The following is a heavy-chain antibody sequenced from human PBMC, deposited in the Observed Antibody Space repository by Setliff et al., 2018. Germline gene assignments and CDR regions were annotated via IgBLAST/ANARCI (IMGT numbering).Heavy chain of an antibody. J-gene: IGHJ4*02. CDR2: IYYSGST. V-gene: IGHV4-39*07. Sequence: SETLSLTCTVSGGSISSSSYYWGWIRQPPGKGLEWIGSIYYSGSTYYNPSLKSRVTISVDTSKNQFSLKLSSVTAADTAVYYCARRARWKNFWSGYWEVWGQGTLVTVSS. CDR3: ARRARWKNFWSGYWEV. CDR1: GGSISSSSYY. D-gene: IGHD3-3*01.